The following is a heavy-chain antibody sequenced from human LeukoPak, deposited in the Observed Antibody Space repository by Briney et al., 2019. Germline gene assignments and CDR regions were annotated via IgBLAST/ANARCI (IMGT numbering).Heavy chain of an antibody. J-gene: IGHJ4*02. CDR1: GGSFSGYY. CDR3: ARGRRGWLLSSEFDY. Sequence: SETLSLTCAVYGGSFSGYYWSWIRQPPGKGLEWIGEINHSGSTNYNPSLKSRVTISVDTSKNQFSLKLSSVTAADTAVYYCARGRRGWLLSSEFDYWGQGTLVTVSS. CDR2: INHSGST. D-gene: IGHD3-3*01. V-gene: IGHV4-34*01.